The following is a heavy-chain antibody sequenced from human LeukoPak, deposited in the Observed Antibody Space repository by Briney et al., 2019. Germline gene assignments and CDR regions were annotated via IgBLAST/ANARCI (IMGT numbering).Heavy chain of an antibody. J-gene: IGHJ4*02. V-gene: IGHV3-72*01. CDR3: TAASYYSPTYYLDN. D-gene: IGHD2/OR15-2a*01. CDR1: GFTFSDHY. Sequence: QPGGSLRLSCAASGFTFSDHYMDWVRQAPGEGLEWVGRTRNKANSYTTEYAASVKGRFTTSRDDSKKSLYLQMNSLKTEDTATYYCTAASYYSPTYYLDNWGQGTLVSVSS. CDR2: TRNKANSYTT.